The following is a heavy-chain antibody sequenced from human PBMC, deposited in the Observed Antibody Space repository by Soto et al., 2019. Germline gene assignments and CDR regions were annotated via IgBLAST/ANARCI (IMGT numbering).Heavy chain of an antibody. D-gene: IGHD5-18*01. CDR3: ARGYSRIYFDY. V-gene: IGHV3-30-3*01. CDR1: GFTFSSYA. Sequence: VGSLRLSCADSGFTFSSYAMHWVRQAPGKGLEWVAVISYDGSNKYYADSVKGRFTISRDNSKNTLYLQMNSLRAEDTAVYYCARGYSRIYFDYWGQGTLVTVSS. CDR2: ISYDGSNK. J-gene: IGHJ4*02.